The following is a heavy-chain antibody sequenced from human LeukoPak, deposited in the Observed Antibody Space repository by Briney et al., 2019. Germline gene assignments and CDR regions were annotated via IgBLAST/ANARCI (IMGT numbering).Heavy chain of an antibody. CDR3: ARDWYCSGGSCYDCFDP. D-gene: IGHD2-15*01. J-gene: IGHJ5*02. CDR2: ISGYNDNP. Sequence: GASVKVSCKASGYSFGSYGISWVRQAPGQGFEWMGWISGYNDNPKYAQRFQGRVTMTTDTSTSTAYMDLRSLRTDDTAVYYCARDWYCSGGSCYDCFDPWGQGTLVTVSS. CDR1: GYSFGSYG. V-gene: IGHV1-18*01.